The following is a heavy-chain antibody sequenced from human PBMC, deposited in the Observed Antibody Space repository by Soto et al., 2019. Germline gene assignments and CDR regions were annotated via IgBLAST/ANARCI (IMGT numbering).Heavy chain of an antibody. Sequence: GGSLRLSCAASGFTFSSYSMNWVRQAPGKGLEWVSSISSSSSYIYYADSVKGRFTISRDNAKNSLYLQMNSLRAEDTAVYYCARSVRAGFYYYYGMDVWGEGTTVTVSS. CDR1: GFTFSSYS. V-gene: IGHV3-21*01. CDR3: ARSVRAGFYYYYGMDV. J-gene: IGHJ6*04. D-gene: IGHD6-13*01. CDR2: ISSSSSYI.